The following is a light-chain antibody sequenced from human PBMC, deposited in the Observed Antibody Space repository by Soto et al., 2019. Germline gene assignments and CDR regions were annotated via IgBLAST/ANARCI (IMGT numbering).Light chain of an antibody. Sequence: IQMTQSPSTLSAPVGDRVTITCQASQTISNWLAWYQQKPGKAPKLLIYKASSLEGGVPSRFSGSGSGTEFTLTISSLQPDDFATYYCQQYNSCSRTFGQGTKVDI. V-gene: IGKV1-5*03. CDR3: QQYNSCSRT. CDR1: QTISNW. CDR2: KAS. J-gene: IGKJ1*01.